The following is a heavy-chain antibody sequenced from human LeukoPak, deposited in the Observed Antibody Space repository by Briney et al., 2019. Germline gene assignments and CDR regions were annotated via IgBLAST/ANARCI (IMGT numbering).Heavy chain of an antibody. CDR3: ARSVVAGSGNFDY. Sequence: ASVKVSCKASGYTXTGYYMHWVRQAPGQGLEWMGWINPNSGGTKTAQTFQGRVTMTRDTSISTAYMELSRLRSDDTAVYFCARSVVAGSGNFDYWGQGTLVTVSS. J-gene: IGHJ4*02. D-gene: IGHD6-19*01. CDR1: GYTXTGYY. CDR2: INPNSGGT. V-gene: IGHV1-2*02.